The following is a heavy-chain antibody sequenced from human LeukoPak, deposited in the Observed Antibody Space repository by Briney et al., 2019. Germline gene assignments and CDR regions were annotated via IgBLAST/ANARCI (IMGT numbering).Heavy chain of an antibody. D-gene: IGHD3-10*01. Sequence: ASVKVSCKASGYTFTGYYMHWVRQAPGQGLEWMGWINPNSGGTNYAQKFQGRVTMTRDTSISTAYMELSRLSSDDTAVYYCARGSRDYGPGSYYFDYWGQGTLVTVSP. CDR2: INPNSGGT. J-gene: IGHJ4*02. CDR1: GYTFTGYY. CDR3: ARGSRDYGPGSYYFDY. V-gene: IGHV1-2*02.